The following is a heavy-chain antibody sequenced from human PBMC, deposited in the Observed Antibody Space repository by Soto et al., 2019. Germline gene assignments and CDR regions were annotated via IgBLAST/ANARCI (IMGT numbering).Heavy chain of an antibody. D-gene: IGHD2-8*01. CDR3: ARGMDAGTHSYYCMDV. V-gene: IGHV3-33*01. Sequence: QVQLVESGGGVVQPGRSLRLSCAASGFTFSSYGMHWVRQAPGKGLEWVAVIWYDGSNKYYADSVKGRFTISRDNSKNTLYLQMNSLRAEDTAVYYCARGMDAGTHSYYCMDVWGQGTTVTVSS. CDR1: GFTFSSYG. J-gene: IGHJ6*02. CDR2: IWYDGSNK.